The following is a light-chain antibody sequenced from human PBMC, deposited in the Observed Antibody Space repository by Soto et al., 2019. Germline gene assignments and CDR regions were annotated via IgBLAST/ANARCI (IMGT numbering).Light chain of an antibody. CDR1: QSVSSSY. CDR3: QQYNNWPPET. V-gene: IGKV3-20*01. CDR2: DAS. Sequence: ESVLTQSPGTLSLSPGERSTLSCISIQSVSSSYLAWYQQKPGQAPRLLIYDASNRATGIPARFSGSGSGSDFALTISSLQSEDFAVYYCQQYNNWPPETFGQGTKVDIK. J-gene: IGKJ1*01.